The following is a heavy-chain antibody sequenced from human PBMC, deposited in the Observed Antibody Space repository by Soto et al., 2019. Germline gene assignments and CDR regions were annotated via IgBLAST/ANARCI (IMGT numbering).Heavy chain of an antibody. CDR2: IHHSGST. D-gene: IGHD6-13*01. J-gene: IGHJ4*02. V-gene: IGHV4-4*02. CDR3: ARDQGSHPGD. CDR1: GLSLSSDNW. Sequence: QVQLQESGPGLVRPSGPVSLTCAVSGLSLSSDNWWSWVRQHPGQGLEWIGEIHHSGSTNYNPSLKSRVTMSVVPSKDLFSLTLNSVTAADTAFYYCARDQGSHPGDWGQGTLVSVSS.